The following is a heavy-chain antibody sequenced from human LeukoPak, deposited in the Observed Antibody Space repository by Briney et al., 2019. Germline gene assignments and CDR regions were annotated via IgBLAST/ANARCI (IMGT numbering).Heavy chain of an antibody. CDR1: GFTFTTYW. D-gene: IGHD6-13*01. Sequence: PGGSLRLSCAASGFTFTTYWMHWVRQAPGKGLVWVSHINSDGSITSYADSVKGRFTISRDNAKNTLYLQMNSLRAEDTAVYYCARDGYGPSYGMDVWGQGTTVTVSS. V-gene: IGHV3-74*01. J-gene: IGHJ6*02. CDR3: ARDGYGPSYGMDV. CDR2: INSDGSIT.